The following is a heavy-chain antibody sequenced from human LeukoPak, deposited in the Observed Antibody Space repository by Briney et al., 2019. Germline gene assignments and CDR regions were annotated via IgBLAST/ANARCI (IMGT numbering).Heavy chain of an antibody. CDR3: ASLPGHTQYNWFGP. D-gene: IGHD3-9*01. Sequence: SETPSLTCAVYGGSFSGYYWSWIRQPPGKGLEWIGEINHSGSTNYNPSLKSRVTISVDTSKNQFSLKLSSVTAADTAVYYCASLPGHTQYNWFGPWGQGTLVTVSS. V-gene: IGHV4-34*01. CDR1: GGSFSGYY. CDR2: INHSGST. J-gene: IGHJ5*02.